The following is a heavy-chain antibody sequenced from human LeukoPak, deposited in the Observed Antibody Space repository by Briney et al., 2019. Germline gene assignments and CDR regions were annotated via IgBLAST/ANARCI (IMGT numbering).Heavy chain of an antibody. CDR3: ATVFRPRPRDQLRFLEWSAYNWFDP. CDR1: GYTLTELS. D-gene: IGHD3-3*01. CDR2: FDPEDGET. J-gene: IGHJ5*02. V-gene: IGHV1-24*01. Sequence: ASVKVSCKVSGYTLTELSMHWVRQAPGKGLEWMGGFDPEDGETIYAQKFQGRVTMTEDTSTDTAYMELSSLRSEDTAVYYCATVFRPRPRDQLRFLEWSAYNWFDPWGQGTLVTVSS.